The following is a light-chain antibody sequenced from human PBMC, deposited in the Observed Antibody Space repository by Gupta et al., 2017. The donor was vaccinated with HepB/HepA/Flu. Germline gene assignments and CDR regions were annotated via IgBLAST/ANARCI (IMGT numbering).Light chain of an antibody. CDR1: QDISNY. CDR3: QHYDNLPRYT. Sequence: DIQLTQSPSSLSASVGERVTITCQANQDISNYLNWYQQKPGKAPNLLIYDASNLETGVPSRFSGSGSGTYFTLTISSLQPEDIGTYYCQHYDNLPRYTFGQGTKLEIK. V-gene: IGKV1-33*01. J-gene: IGKJ2*01. CDR2: DAS.